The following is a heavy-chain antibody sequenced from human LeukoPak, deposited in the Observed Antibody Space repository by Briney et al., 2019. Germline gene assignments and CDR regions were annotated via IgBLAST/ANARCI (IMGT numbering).Heavy chain of an antibody. CDR3: ARMVRGVIIKAPNDAFDI. D-gene: IGHD3-10*01. V-gene: IGHV3-33*08. Sequence: TGGSLRLSCAASGFTFSSYGMHWVRQAPGKGLEWVAVIWYDGSNKYYADSVKGRFTISRDNSKNTLYLQMNSLRAEDTAVYYCARMVRGVIIKAPNDAFDIWGQGTMVTVSS. CDR2: IWYDGSNK. CDR1: GFTFSSYG. J-gene: IGHJ3*02.